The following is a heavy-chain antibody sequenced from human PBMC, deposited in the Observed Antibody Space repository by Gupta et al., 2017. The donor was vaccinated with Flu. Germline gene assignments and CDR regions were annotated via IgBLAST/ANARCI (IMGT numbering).Heavy chain of an antibody. CDR3: VQGGYGGYVDLAGLDH. Sequence: EVQLLESGGGQGHPGGSLRLSCADSGLSFGTSAMSWVRQAPGKGLEWVSGITGSGSKTYHADSVKGRFTISRDNSKNTLFLQMDSLRAEDTALYYCVQGGYGGYVDLAGLDHWGQGTPVTVSS. CDR1: GLSFGTSA. CDR2: ITGSGSKT. J-gene: IGHJ4*02. V-gene: IGHV3-23*01. D-gene: IGHD5-12*01.